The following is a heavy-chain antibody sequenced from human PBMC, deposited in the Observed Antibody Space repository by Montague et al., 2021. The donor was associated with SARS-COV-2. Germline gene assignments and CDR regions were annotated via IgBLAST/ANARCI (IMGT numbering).Heavy chain of an antibody. J-gene: IGHJ4*02. D-gene: IGHD1-26*01. Sequence: TLSLTCTVSGDSITSGSYDWNWVRQPAGKGLEWVGRSYTSGSIDYXPSLKSRLTISVDTSKNQFSLKLSSVTAADTAVYFCAREWGSYSGRFDYWGQGALVTVSS. V-gene: IGHV4-61*02. CDR2: SYTSGSI. CDR1: GDSITSGSYD. CDR3: AREWGSYSGRFDY.